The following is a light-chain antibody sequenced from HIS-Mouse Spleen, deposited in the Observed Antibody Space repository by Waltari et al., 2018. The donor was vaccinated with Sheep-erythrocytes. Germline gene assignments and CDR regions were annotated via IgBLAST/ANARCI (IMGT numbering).Light chain of an antibody. CDR3: SSYAGSNNWV. CDR1: SSDVGGYNY. Sequence: QSALTQPPSASGSPGQSVTISCTGTSSDVGGYNYVSWYQQHPGKAPTLMIYAVSKRPSGVPDRLSGSKSGNTASLTVSGLQAEDEADYYCSSYAGSNNWVFGGGTKLTVL. J-gene: IGLJ3*02. V-gene: IGLV2-8*01. CDR2: AVS.